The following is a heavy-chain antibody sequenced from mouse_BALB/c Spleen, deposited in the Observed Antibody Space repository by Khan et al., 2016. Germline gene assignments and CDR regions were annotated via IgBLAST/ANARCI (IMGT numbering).Heavy chain of an antibody. CDR1: GYSITSDYA. CDR3: ARDYDGSSYLDY. CDR2: ISYSGST. J-gene: IGHJ2*01. Sequence: EVQLLESGPGLVKPSQSLSLTCTVTGYSITSDYAWNWIRPFPGNILEWMGYISYSGSTSYNPSLKSRFSITRDISNNNSFLQMNSVTTEDTATNYGARDYDGSSYLDYWGQGTTLTVSS. V-gene: IGHV3-2*02. D-gene: IGHD1-1*01.